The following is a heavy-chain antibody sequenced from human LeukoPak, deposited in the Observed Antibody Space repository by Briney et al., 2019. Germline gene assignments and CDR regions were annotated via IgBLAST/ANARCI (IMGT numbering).Heavy chain of an antibody. V-gene: IGHV3-30*04. CDR2: ISYDGSNK. J-gene: IGHJ4*02. CDR1: GFTFSSYA. Sequence: GRSLRLSCAASGFTFSSYAMHWVRQAPGKGLEWVAVISYDGSNKYYADSVKGRFTISRDNAKNSLYLQINSLRAEDTAVYYCASALYFDYWGQGTLVTVSS. D-gene: IGHD3-16*01. CDR3: ASALYFDY.